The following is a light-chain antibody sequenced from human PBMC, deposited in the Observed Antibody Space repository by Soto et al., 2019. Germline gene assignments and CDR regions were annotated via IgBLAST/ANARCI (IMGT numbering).Light chain of an antibody. CDR1: QTISSW. CDR2: DAT. CDR3: QQYHTSSIT. Sequence: DIHMTQSPSTLCASVGDRVTISCRASQTISSWLAWYQQKPGKAPTLLIYDATTLERGVPSRFSGTGSGTKFTLSIDSLQPGDFATYYCQQYHTSSITFGQGTRLEIK. J-gene: IGKJ5*01. V-gene: IGKV1-5*01.